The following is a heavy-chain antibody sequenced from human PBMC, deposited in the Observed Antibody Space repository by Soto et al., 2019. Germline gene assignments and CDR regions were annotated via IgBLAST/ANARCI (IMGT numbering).Heavy chain of an antibody. CDR1: GFTLSSYG. CDR3: AREYSSGPPHFDY. V-gene: IGHV3-33*01. J-gene: IGHJ4*02. CDR2: IWYDGSNK. D-gene: IGHD6-19*01. Sequence: GGSLRLSCAASGFTLSSYGMHWVRQAPGKGLEWVAVIWYDGSNKYYADSVKGRFTISRDNSKNTLYLQMNSLRAEDTAVYYCAREYSSGPPHFDYWGQGTLVTVSS.